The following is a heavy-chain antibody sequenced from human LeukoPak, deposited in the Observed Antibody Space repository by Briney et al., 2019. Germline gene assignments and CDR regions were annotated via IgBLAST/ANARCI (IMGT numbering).Heavy chain of an antibody. CDR3: VTSTCGGDCYSGFDQ. D-gene: IGHD2-21*02. CDR2: IGGSGRST. CDR1: RFTFNNYA. J-gene: IGHJ4*02. V-gene: IGHV3-23*01. Sequence: PGGSLRLSCAASRFTFNNYAMKWVRQAPGKGLEWVSAIGGSGRSTYYADSVKGRFTISRDKSINTLYLQMNSLRAEDTAVYYCVTSTCGGDCYSGFDQWGQGTLVTVSS.